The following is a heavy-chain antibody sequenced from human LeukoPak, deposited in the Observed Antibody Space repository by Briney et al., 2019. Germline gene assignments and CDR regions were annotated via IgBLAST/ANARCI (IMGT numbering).Heavy chain of an antibody. CDR1: GGSFSGYY. CDR2: INHSGST. Sequence: SETLSLTCAVYGGSFSGYYWNWIRQPPGKGLEWIGEINHSGSTNYNPSLKSRVTISVDTSKNQFSLKLSSVTAADTAVYYCASRSSSGWFDPWGQGTLVTVSS. CDR3: ASRSSSGWFDP. D-gene: IGHD6-6*01. J-gene: IGHJ5*02. V-gene: IGHV4-34*01.